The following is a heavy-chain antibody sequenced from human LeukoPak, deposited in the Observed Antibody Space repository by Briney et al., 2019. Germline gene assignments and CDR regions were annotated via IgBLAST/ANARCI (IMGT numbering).Heavy chain of an antibody. CDR1: GYSFTSYW. V-gene: IGHV5-51*01. CDR3: ARPLESGWPYGAFDI. D-gene: IGHD6-19*01. J-gene: IGHJ3*02. Sequence: GESLKISCKGSGYSFTSYWIGWVRQMPGKGLEWMGIIYPGDSDTRYSPSFQGQVTISADKSISTAYLQWSSLKASDTAMYYCARPLESGWPYGAFDIWGQGTMVTVSS. CDR2: IYPGDSDT.